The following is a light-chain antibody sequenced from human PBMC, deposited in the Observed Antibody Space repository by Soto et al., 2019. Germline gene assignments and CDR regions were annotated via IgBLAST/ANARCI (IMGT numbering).Light chain of an antibody. CDR2: DNH. Sequence: QSALTQPPSVSAAPGQKVTISCSESRSNIGRNSVSWYQQVPGTAPKLLIYDNHKRPSGIPDRFSGSKSGTSATLGITGLQTGDEADYYCGTWDSSLSAYVFGTGTKLTVL. J-gene: IGLJ1*01. CDR3: GTWDSSLSAYV. CDR1: RSNIGRNS. V-gene: IGLV1-51*01.